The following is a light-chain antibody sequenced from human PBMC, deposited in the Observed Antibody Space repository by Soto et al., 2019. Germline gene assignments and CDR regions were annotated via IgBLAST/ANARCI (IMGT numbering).Light chain of an antibody. Sequence: QSVLTQPASVSESPGQSISISCTGTSSDIGGYNYVSWYQQYPGKVPKLIIYEVSSRPSGISNRFSGSKSGNTASLTISGLPPEDAAVYYCSSYTLRSTVVFGGGTKLTVL. CDR2: EVS. V-gene: IGLV2-14*01. CDR1: SSDIGGYNY. CDR3: SSYTLRSTVV. J-gene: IGLJ3*02.